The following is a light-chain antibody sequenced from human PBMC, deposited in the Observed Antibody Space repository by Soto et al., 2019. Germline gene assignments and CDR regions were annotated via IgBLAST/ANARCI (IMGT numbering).Light chain of an antibody. CDR1: QSVSSN. Sequence: EIVMTQSPATLSVSPGERATLSCRASQSVSSNLAWYQQKPGQPPRLLIYGASTRATGIPARFSGSGSGTQFTLTIRSLQSEDFAVYYCQQYNNWPPGTFGQGTKVEIK. J-gene: IGKJ1*01. CDR2: GAS. CDR3: QQYNNWPPGT. V-gene: IGKV3-15*01.